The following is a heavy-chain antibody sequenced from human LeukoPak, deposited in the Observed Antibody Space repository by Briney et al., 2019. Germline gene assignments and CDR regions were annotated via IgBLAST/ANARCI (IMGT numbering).Heavy chain of an antibody. D-gene: IGHD6-13*01. CDR1: GGSISSYY. J-gene: IGHJ4*02. CDR2: IYYSGST. Sequence: SETLSLTCTVSGGSISSYYWSWIRQLPGKGLEWIGYIYYSGSTNYNPSLKSRVTISVDTSKNQFSLKLSSVTAADTAVYYCASSYSSSWPLPFDYWGQGTLVTVSS. CDR3: ASSYSSSWPLPFDY. V-gene: IGHV4-59*08.